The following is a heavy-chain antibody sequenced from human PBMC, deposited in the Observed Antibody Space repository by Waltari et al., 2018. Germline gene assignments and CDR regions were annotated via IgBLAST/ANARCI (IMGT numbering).Heavy chain of an antibody. Sequence: ELQLLESGGRLVQPGGSLRLSCPASGFTFSSYVWIWVSQAPGKGVEWVSCIGSSGHTYYAGSVKGRFTISRDNSKNTLYLQMNSLRAEDTALYYCARGSKDSGRDVWGQGTTVTVSS. CDR3: ARGSKDSGRDV. D-gene: IGHD1-26*01. CDR1: GFTFSSYV. J-gene: IGHJ6*02. V-gene: IGHV3-23*01. CDR2: IGSSGHT.